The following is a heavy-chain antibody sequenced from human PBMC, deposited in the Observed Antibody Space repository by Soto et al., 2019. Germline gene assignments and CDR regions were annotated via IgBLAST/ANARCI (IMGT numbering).Heavy chain of an antibody. CDR3: ARDTQEKDGEFLEWLSHYYYYYGMDV. CDR1: ESTFLSYS. D-gene: IGHD3-3*01. Sequence: PGGSVRLSCADSESTFLSYSMNFNNKAPGKGLEWVSSISSSSSYIYYADSVKGRFTISRDNAKNSLYLQMNSLRAEDTAVYYCARDTQEKDGEFLEWLSHYYYYYGMDVWGQGTTVTVSS. J-gene: IGHJ6*02. V-gene: IGHV3-21*01. CDR2: ISSSSSYI.